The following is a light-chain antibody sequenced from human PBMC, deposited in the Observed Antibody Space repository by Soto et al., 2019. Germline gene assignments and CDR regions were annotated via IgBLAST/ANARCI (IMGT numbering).Light chain of an antibody. J-gene: IGKJ5*01. CDR1: QGISSA. V-gene: IGKV1D-13*01. CDR2: DAS. CDR3: QQFNNYPIT. Sequence: AIQFTQSPSSLSASVLERFTITCRASQGISSALAWYQQKPGKAPKLLIYDASSLESGVPSRFSGSGSGTDFTLTISSLQPEDFATYYCQQFNNYPITFGQGARLEIK.